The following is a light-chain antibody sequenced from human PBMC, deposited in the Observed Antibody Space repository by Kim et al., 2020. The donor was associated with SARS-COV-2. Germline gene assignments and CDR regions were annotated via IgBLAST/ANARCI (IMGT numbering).Light chain of an antibody. Sequence: SPGPTACIPCSCDILGHKYACWYQQKPGPSPVLVIYQDSKRPSGIPERFSGSNSGNTATLTISGTQAMDEADYYCQAWDSSTLYVFGTGTKVTVL. J-gene: IGLJ1*01. CDR1: ILGHKY. CDR3: QAWDSSTLYV. CDR2: QDS. V-gene: IGLV3-1*01.